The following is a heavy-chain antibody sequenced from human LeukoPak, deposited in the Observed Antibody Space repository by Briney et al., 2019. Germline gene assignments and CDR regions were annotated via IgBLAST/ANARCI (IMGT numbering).Heavy chain of an antibody. V-gene: IGHV1-69*01. Sequence: GSSVKVSCKASGGTFSSYAISWVRQAPGQGLEWMGGIIPIFGTANYAQKFQGRVTITADESTSTAYMELSSLRSEDTAVHYCARGVGYDSSSWFSNWFDPWGQGTLVTVSS. CDR3: ARGVGYDSSSWFSNWFDP. CDR2: IIPIFGTA. CDR1: GGTFSSYA. J-gene: IGHJ5*02. D-gene: IGHD6-13*01.